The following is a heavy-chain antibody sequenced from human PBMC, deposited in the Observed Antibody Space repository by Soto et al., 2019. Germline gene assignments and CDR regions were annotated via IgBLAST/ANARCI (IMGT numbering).Heavy chain of an antibody. V-gene: IGHV3-48*02. CDR2: ISSSSSTI. D-gene: IGHD3-3*01. Sequence: EVQLVESGGGLVQPGGSLRLSCAASGFTFSSYSMNWVRQAPGKGLEWVSYISSSSSTIYYADSVKGRFTISRDNAKNSLYLQMNSLRDEDTAVYYCAREQKGNVLRFLGYYYYGMDVWGQGTTGTVSS. CDR1: GFTFSSYS. J-gene: IGHJ6*02. CDR3: AREQKGNVLRFLGYYYYGMDV.